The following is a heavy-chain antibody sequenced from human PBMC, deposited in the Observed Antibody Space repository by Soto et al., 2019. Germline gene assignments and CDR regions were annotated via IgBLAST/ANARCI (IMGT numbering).Heavy chain of an antibody. V-gene: IGHV3-74*01. CDR1: GFTFSSYW. D-gene: IGHD5-18*01. CDR3: ARYQSWGRQLWLSPPFDI. Sequence: EVQLVESGGGLVQPGGSLRLSCAASGFTFSSYWMHWVRQAPGKGLVWVSRINSDGSSTSYADSVKGRFTISRDNAKNTLYLQMNSLRAEDTAVYYCARYQSWGRQLWLSPPFDIWGQGTMVTVSS. J-gene: IGHJ3*02. CDR2: INSDGSST.